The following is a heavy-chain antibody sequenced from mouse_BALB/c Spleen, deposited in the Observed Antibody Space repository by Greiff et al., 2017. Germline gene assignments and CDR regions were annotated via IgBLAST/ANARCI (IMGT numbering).Heavy chain of an antibody. CDR1: GYTFTDYE. J-gene: IGHJ4*01. Sequence: ESGAELVRPGASVTLSCKASGYTFTDYEMHWVKQTPVHGLEWIGAIDPETGGTAYNQKFKGKATLTADKSSSTAYMELRSLTSEDSAVYCCTRYGNYAMDYWGQGTSVTVSS. CDR2: IDPETGGT. D-gene: IGHD2-1*01. CDR3: TRYGNYAMDY. V-gene: IGHV1-15*01.